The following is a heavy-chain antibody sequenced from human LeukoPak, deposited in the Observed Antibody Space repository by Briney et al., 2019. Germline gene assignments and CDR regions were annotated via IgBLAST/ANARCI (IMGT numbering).Heavy chain of an antibody. V-gene: IGHV4-38-2*02. Sequence: SETLSLTCTVSGYSISSGYYWGWIRQPPGKGLKWIGSISHSGSTYYNPSLKSRVTISVDTSKNQFSLKLSSVTAADTAVYYCARSGIVVVPAAMESSPFDYWGQGTLVTVSS. D-gene: IGHD2-2*01. J-gene: IGHJ4*02. CDR3: ARSGIVVVPAAMESSPFDY. CDR1: GYSISSGYY. CDR2: ISHSGST.